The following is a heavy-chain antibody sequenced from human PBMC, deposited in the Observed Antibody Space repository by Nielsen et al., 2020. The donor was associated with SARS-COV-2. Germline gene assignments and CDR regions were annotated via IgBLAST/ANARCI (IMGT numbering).Heavy chain of an antibody. CDR2: INFDGTGT. CDR3: ARDGVVGSTNTFDV. J-gene: IGHJ3*01. CDR1: GFTFTAYW. Sequence: GESLKISCTASGFTFTAYWMYWVRQAPGKGLTWVSHINFDGTGTSYADSVKGRFTISRDNAMNTVYLQMNSLRAEDTAVYYCARDGVVGSTNTFDVWGQGTVVTVSS. D-gene: IGHD1-26*01. V-gene: IGHV3-74*01.